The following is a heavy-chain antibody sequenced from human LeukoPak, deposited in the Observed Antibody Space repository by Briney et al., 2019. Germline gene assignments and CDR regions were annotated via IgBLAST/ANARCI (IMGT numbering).Heavy chain of an antibody. J-gene: IGHJ6*03. CDR3: AREGDSSGYYYYYYMDV. Sequence: PSETLSLTCTVSGGSISSYYWSWIRQPAGKGLEWIGRIYTSGSTNYNPSLKSRVTMSVDTSKNQFSLKLSSVTAADTAVYYCAREGDSSGYYYYYYMDVWGKGTTVTIS. D-gene: IGHD3-22*01. CDR2: IYTSGST. V-gene: IGHV4-4*07. CDR1: GGSISSYY.